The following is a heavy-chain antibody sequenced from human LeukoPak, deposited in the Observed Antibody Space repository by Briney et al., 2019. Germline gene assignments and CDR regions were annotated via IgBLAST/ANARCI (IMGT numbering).Heavy chain of an antibody. Sequence: KPGGSLRLSCAASGFTFSSYTMNWVRQAPGKGLEWVTSISSSSSYIYYADSLKGRFTISRDNAKNSLYLQMNSLRAEDTAMYYCAKDAGRGIAAAGPDYWGQGTLVTVSS. CDR3: AKDAGRGIAAAGPDY. CDR1: GFTFSSYT. D-gene: IGHD6-13*01. J-gene: IGHJ4*02. V-gene: IGHV3-21*01. CDR2: ISSSSSYI.